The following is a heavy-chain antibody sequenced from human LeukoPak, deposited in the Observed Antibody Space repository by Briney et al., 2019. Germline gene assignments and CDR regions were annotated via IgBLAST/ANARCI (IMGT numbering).Heavy chain of an antibody. D-gene: IGHD3-22*01. CDR3: ARDYYDSSGYPRENAFDI. CDR2: IIPIFGTA. J-gene: IGHJ3*02. CDR1: GGTFSSYA. Sequence: SVKVSCKASGGTFSSYAISWVRQAPGQGLEWMGGIIPIFGTANYAQKFQGRVTITTDESTSTAYMELSGLRSEDTAVYYCARDYYDSSGYPRENAFDIWGQGTMVTVSS. V-gene: IGHV1-69*05.